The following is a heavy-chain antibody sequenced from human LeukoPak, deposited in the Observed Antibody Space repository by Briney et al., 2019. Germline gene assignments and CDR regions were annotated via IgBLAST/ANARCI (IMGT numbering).Heavy chain of an antibody. Sequence: SETLSLTCTVSGGSISSYYWSWIRQPPGKGLEWIGYIYYSGSTNYNPSLKSRVTISVDTSKNQFSLKLSSVTAADTAVYYCARGDATVTISDYYYYGMDVWGQGTTVTVS. CDR2: IYYSGST. CDR3: ARGDATVTISDYYYYGMDV. J-gene: IGHJ6*02. V-gene: IGHV4-59*01. CDR1: GGSISSYY. D-gene: IGHD4-17*01.